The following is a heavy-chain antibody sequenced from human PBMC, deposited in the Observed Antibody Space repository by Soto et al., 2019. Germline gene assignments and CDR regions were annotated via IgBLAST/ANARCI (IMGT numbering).Heavy chain of an antibody. D-gene: IGHD4-17*01. CDR2: ISGSGGST. CDR1: GFTFSVYA. Sequence: EVQLLESGGGLVQPGGSLRLSCAASGFTFSVYAMSWVRQAPGKGLECVSGISGSGGSTSYADSVKGRFTISRDNSKNPLSLQMNSLTAHYTAVYYCATALYGGHDYWGPGTLVTVSS. V-gene: IGHV3-23*01. J-gene: IGHJ4*02. CDR3: ATALYGGHDY.